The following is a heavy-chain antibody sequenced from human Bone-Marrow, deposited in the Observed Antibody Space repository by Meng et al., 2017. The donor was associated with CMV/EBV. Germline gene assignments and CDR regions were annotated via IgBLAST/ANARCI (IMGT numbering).Heavy chain of an antibody. CDR1: GGSISSYY. Sequence: SETLSLTCTVSGGSISSYYWSWIRQPPGKGLEWIGYIYYSGSTNYNPSLKSRVTISVDTSKNQFSLKLSSVTAADTAVYYCARAELRFLEWLLPKYGLDVWGHGTKVTVS. D-gene: IGHD3-3*01. V-gene: IGHV4-59*12. CDR3: ARAELRFLEWLLPKYGLDV. CDR2: IYYSGST. J-gene: IGHJ6*02.